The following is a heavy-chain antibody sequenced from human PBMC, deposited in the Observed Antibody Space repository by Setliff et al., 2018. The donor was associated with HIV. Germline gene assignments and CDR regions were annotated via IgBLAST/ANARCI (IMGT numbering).Heavy chain of an antibody. J-gene: IGHJ6*03. CDR3: VRLTADRTNYYYYMDV. V-gene: IGHV1-2*02. D-gene: IGHD2-8*01. CDR1: GYSFSDYY. CDR2: ISPKYGGT. Sequence: ASVKVSCKASGYSFSDYYIHWVRQAPGHGFQWMGWISPKYGGTNYAQNFQGRVTMTRDTSISTAYMEVRSLSFDDTAVYYCVRLTADRTNYYYYMDVWGKGTTVTVSS.